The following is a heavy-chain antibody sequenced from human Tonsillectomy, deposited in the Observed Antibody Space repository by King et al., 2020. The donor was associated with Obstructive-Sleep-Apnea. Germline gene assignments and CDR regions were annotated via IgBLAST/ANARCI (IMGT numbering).Heavy chain of an antibody. Sequence: HVQLQQWGAGLLKPSETLSLTCAVYVGSFSGYYWSWIRQPPGKGLEWIGEINLSGRTNYNPSLKSRVTISVDTSKNQLSLKLSSVTAADTAVYYCASGYDFYYWGQGTLVTVSS. D-gene: IGHD3-3*01. V-gene: IGHV4-34*01. CDR2: INLSGRT. J-gene: IGHJ4*02. CDR1: VGSFSGYY. CDR3: ASGYDFYY.